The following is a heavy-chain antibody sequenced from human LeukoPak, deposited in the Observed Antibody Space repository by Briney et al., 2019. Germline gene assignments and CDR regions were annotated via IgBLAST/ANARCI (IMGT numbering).Heavy chain of an antibody. Sequence: PSETLSLTCTVSGGSVSRGGYYWNWIRQHPGKGLEWIGFTSYSEGTYYNPSLMSRITISVDRSQNQFSLKMRDVTAADTAVYFCATADWESFYFDSWGQGTLVTVSS. CDR2: TSYSEGT. CDR3: ATADWESFYFDS. V-gene: IGHV4-31*03. D-gene: IGHD1-26*01. J-gene: IGHJ4*02. CDR1: GGSVSRGGYY.